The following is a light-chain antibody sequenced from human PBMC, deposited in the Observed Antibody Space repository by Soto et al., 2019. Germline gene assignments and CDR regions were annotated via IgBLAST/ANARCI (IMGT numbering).Light chain of an antibody. Sequence: NFMLTQPHSVSESPGKTVTISCTRSSGSIATNYVQWYQQRPGSSPSTVIYEDHQRPSGVPDRFSGSIDSSSNSASLTISGLKTEDEAAYYCQSYDSNNHVIFGGGTKLTVL. V-gene: IGLV6-57*01. CDR3: QSYDSNNHVI. CDR2: EDH. CDR1: SGSIATNY. J-gene: IGLJ2*01.